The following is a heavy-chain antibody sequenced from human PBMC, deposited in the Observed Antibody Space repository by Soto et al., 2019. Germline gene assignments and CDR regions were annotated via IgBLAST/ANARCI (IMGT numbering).Heavy chain of an antibody. D-gene: IGHD3-10*01. J-gene: IGHJ5*02. CDR3: AIVFSGRYYPPHWFDP. CDR2: ISTYDGKT. CDR1: GYTFTSYG. Sequence: QIQLVQSGSEVKKPGASVQVSCKASGYTFTSYGITRVRQAPGQGLEWMGLISTYDGKTTYAEKIQGRVTLTRDTPTRADYMDLKSLRSDDTALYFCAIVFSGRYYPPHWFDPWGQGTLVTVSS. V-gene: IGHV1-18*01.